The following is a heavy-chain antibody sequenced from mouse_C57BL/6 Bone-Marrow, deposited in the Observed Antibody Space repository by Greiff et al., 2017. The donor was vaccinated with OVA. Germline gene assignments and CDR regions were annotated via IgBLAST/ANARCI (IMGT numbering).Heavy chain of an antibody. CDR3: ARSGDYHWYVDV. J-gene: IGHJ1*03. V-gene: IGHV1-81*01. Sequence: VQLQQSGAELARPGASVKLSCKASGYTFTSYGISWVKQRTGQGLEWIGEIYPRSGNTYYNEKFKGKATLTADKSSSTAYMELRSLTSEDSAVYFCARSGDYHWYVDVWGTGTTVTVSS. CDR1: GYTFTSYG. CDR2: IYPRSGNT. D-gene: IGHD2-4*01.